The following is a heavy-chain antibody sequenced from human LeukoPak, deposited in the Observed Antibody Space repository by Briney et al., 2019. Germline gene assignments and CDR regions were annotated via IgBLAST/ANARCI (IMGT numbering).Heavy chain of an antibody. V-gene: IGHV1-18*01. CDR1: GYTFTSYG. CDR3: ARAGLIVRGDWNWFDP. CDR2: ISAYNGNT. Sequence: GASVKVSCKASGYTFTSYGISWVRRAPGQGLEWMGWISAYNGNTNYAQKLQGRVTMTTDTSTSTAYMELRSLRSDDTAVYYCARAGLIVRGDWNWFDPWGQGTLVTVSS. J-gene: IGHJ5*02. D-gene: IGHD3-10*01.